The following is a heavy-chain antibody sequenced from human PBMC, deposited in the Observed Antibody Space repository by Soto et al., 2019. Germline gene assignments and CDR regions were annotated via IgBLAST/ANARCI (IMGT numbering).Heavy chain of an antibody. D-gene: IGHD6-19*01. CDR1: GGSISSGGYS. V-gene: IGHV4-30-2*01. CDR3: ARVIRVAVAGIARNPDAFDI. CDR2: IYHSGST. J-gene: IGHJ3*02. Sequence: QLQLQESGSGLVKPSQTLSLTCAVSGGSISSGGYSWSWIRQPPGKGLEWIGYIYHSGSTYYNPALTGRVTIPVDRAKNQCPLRLSSVTAADTAVYYGARVIRVAVAGIARNPDAFDIWGQGTIVTVSS.